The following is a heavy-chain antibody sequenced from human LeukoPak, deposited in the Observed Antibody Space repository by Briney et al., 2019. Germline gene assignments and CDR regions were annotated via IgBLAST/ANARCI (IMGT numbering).Heavy chain of an antibody. CDR3: ARDLDGGSYGAFNF. D-gene: IGHD2-15*01. CDR1: GGTFSSYA. Sequence: GSSVKVSCKASGGTFSSYAISWVRQAPGQWLEWMGGMIPIFGTANYAQKFQGRVTITTDESTSTAYMELSSLRSEDTAVYYCARDLDGGSYGAFNFWGQGTLVTVSS. J-gene: IGHJ4*02. CDR2: MIPIFGTA. V-gene: IGHV1-69*05.